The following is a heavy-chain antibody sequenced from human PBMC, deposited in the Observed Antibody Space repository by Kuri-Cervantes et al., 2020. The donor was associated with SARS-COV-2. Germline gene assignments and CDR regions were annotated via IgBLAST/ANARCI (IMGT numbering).Heavy chain of an antibody. Sequence: SETLSLTCTVSGGSISSHYWSWIRQPPGKGLEWIGYIYYSGSTNYNPSLKSRVTISVDTSKNQFSLKLSSVTAADTAVYYCARDLNYYDSSGYPYYYYYYYMDVWGKGTTVTVSS. CDR1: GGSISSHY. V-gene: IGHV4-59*11. CDR3: ARDLNYYDSSGYPYYYYYYYMDV. D-gene: IGHD3-22*01. CDR2: IYYSGST. J-gene: IGHJ6*03.